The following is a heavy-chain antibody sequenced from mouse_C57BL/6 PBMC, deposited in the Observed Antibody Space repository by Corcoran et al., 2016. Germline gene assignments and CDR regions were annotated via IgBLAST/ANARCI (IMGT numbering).Heavy chain of an antibody. CDR2: IYPGSGST. V-gene: IGHV1-55*01. Sequence: QVQLQQPGAELVKPGASVKMSCKASGYTFTSYWITWVKQRPGQGLEWIGDIYPGSGSTNYNEKFKSKATLTVDTSSSTAYVQLSSLTSEDSAVYYWARVDYSNYEAMDYWGQGTSVTVSS. J-gene: IGHJ4*01. CDR1: GYTFTSYW. D-gene: IGHD2-5*01. CDR3: ARVDYSNYEAMDY.